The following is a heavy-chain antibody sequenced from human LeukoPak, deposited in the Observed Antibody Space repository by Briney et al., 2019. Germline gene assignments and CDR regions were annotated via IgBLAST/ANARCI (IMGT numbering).Heavy chain of an antibody. Sequence: TSQTLSLTCTVSGASISSCGCCWSWLRHHPGKGLKWSGYIYSGDSTYYNPSLKSRITTSVDTSTHQLSLELTSVTAADNAVYYCASADCVLRRYSFDNWGQGIMVTVSS. CDR2: IYSGDST. J-gene: IGHJ4*02. V-gene: IGHV4-31*03. D-gene: IGHD2-8*02. CDR3: ASADCVLRRYSFDN. CDR1: GASISSCGCC.